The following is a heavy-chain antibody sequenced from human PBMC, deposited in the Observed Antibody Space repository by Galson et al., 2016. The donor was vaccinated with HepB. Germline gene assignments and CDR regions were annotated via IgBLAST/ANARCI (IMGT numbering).Heavy chain of an antibody. CDR2: IIPIFARA. J-gene: IGHJ6*03. CDR3: ARRGYYYMDV. V-gene: IGHV1-69*01. Sequence: WVRQAPGQGLEWMGGIIPIFARANYAQKFQGRVTITADESTSTVYMELSSLTSEDTAVYYCARRGYYYMDVWGKGTTVTISS.